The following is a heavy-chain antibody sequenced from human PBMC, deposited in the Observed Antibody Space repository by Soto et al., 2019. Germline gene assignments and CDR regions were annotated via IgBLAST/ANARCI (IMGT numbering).Heavy chain of an antibody. V-gene: IGHV4-59*01. CDR1: GGSISVYY. J-gene: IGHJ4*02. Sequence: PSETLSLTCTISGGSISVYYWSWIRQSPRQGLEWIGYVYDNGRPYYSPSLKSRVTISADTSKNQISLKLTSATAADTAVYYWSRGVGSSPPRYWGRGTLVTSPQ. CDR2: VYDNGRP. D-gene: IGHD3-9*01. CDR3: SRGVGSSPPRY.